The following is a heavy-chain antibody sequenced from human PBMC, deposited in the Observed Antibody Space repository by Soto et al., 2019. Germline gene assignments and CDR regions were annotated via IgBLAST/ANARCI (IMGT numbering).Heavy chain of an antibody. CDR2: TYFRSKWYN. V-gene: IGHV6-1*01. Sequence: SQTLSLTCAISGDSVSSNTASWNWIRQSPSRGLEWLGRTYFRSKWYNDYAVSVKSRIIINPDTSNNQFSLQLNSVTPEDTAVYLCAKGDNLGPKTGYAFDHWGQGIMVTVSS. D-gene: IGHD5-12*01. CDR3: AKGDNLGPKTGYAFDH. J-gene: IGHJ4*02. CDR1: GDSVSSNTAS.